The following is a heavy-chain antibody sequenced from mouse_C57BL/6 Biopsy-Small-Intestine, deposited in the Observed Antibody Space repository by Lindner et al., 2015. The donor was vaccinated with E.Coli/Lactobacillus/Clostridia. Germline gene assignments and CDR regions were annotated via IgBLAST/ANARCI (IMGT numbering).Heavy chain of an antibody. CDR2: INPYNDGT. CDR3: ARGDNSYYNYDLDY. Sequence: VQLQESGPELVKPGASVKMSCKASGYTFTNYVMHWVKQKPGQGLEWIGYINPYNDGTKYNENFKGKATLTSDKSSNTAYMELRSLTSEDSAVYYCARGDNSYYNYDLDYWGQGTTLTVSS. CDR1: GYTFTNYV. D-gene: IGHD2-12*01. J-gene: IGHJ2*01. V-gene: IGHV1-14*01.